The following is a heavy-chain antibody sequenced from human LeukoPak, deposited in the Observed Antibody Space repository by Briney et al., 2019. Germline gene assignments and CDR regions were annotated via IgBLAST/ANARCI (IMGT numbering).Heavy chain of an antibody. Sequence: PSETLSLTCTVSGGSISSYYWSWIRQPAGEGLEWIGRTYTSGSTNYNPSLKSRVTMSVDTSKNQFSLKLSSVTAADTAVYYCARDVGLAAVAGRAGNWFDPWGQGTLVTVSS. J-gene: IGHJ5*02. CDR2: TYTSGST. CDR1: GGSISSYY. D-gene: IGHD6-19*01. CDR3: ARDVGLAAVAGRAGNWFDP. V-gene: IGHV4-4*07.